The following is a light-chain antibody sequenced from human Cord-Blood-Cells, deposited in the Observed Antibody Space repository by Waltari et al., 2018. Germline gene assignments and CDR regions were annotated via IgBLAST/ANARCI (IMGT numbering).Light chain of an antibody. V-gene: IGLV3-1*01. J-gene: IGLJ2*01. CDR1: KLRDTY. CDR2: QDS. Sequence: SYELTQSPSVSVSPGQTASITCPGDKLRDTYACWYQQKPGQSPVLVIYQDSKRPSGIPERFSGSNSGNTATLTISGTQAMDEADYYCQAWDSSVVFGGGTKLTVL. CDR3: QAWDSSVV.